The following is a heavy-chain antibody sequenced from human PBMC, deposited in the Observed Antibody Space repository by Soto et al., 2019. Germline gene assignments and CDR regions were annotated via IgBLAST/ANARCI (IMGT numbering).Heavy chain of an antibody. J-gene: IGHJ6*02. CDR1: GGSISSYY. D-gene: IGHD3-9*01. CDR3: ARDLLNYDILTGYPDPYYYYYGMDV. V-gene: IGHV4-59*01. CDR2: IYYSGST. Sequence: SETLSLTCTVSGGSISSYYWSWIRQPPGKGLEWIGYIYYSGSTNYNPSLKSRVTISVDTSKNQFSLKLSSVTAADTAVYYCARDLLNYDILTGYPDPYYYYYGMDVWGQGTTVTVSS.